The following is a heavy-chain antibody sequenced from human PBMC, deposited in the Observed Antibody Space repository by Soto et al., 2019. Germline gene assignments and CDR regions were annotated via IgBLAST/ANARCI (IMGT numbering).Heavy chain of an antibody. CDR2: INQDGGEK. D-gene: IGHD2-8*01. J-gene: IGHJ4*01. Sequence: EEQLVESGGGLVKPGGSLKLSCVVSQISFSSYWMTWVRQAPGQGLECVANINQDGGEKYYEGSVKGRFTISRDNAKNSLYLHRNSLRAEDTAVYYCATDLNGPNYWGHGTLVAVSS. CDR1: QISFSSYW. CDR3: ATDLNGPNY. V-gene: IGHV3-7*01.